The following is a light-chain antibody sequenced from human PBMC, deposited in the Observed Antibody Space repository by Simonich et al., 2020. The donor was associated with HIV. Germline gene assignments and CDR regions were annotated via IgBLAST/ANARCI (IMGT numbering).Light chain of an antibody. CDR1: QSVSSSY. Sequence: EIVLTQSPGTLSLSPGERATLSCRASQSVSSSYLAWYQQKPGLAPRLLIYDASSRATGIPARFSGSGSGTDFTLTISSLQSEDFAVYYCQQYNNWPRTFGQGTKVEIK. CDR2: DAS. CDR3: QQYNNWPRT. J-gene: IGKJ1*01. V-gene: IGKV3D-20*01.